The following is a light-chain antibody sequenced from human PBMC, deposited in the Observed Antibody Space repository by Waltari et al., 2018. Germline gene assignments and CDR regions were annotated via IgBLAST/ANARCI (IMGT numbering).Light chain of an antibody. CDR1: QGIRNY. J-gene: IGKJ1*01. V-gene: IGKV1-27*01. Sequence: DIQMTQSPSSLSASVGDRVTITCRATQGIRNYLAWYQQKPGKVPKLLIYAASTLESGVPSRFSGSGGGTDFTLTISSLQPGDFATYYCQKYDTVPWTFGQGTKVEV. CDR2: AAS. CDR3: QKYDTVPWT.